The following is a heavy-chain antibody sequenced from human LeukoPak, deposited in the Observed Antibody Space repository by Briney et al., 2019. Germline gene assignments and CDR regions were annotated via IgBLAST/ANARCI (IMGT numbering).Heavy chain of an antibody. Sequence: ASVKVSCKASGYTFTSYDINWVRQATGQGLEWMGWMNPNSGNTGYAQKFQGRVTMTRNTSISTAYMELSSLRSEDTAVYYSARGGRFTMVRGVIISPDYYGMDVWGQGTTVTVSS. CDR2: MNPNSGNT. CDR3: ARGGRFTMVRGVIISPDYYGMDV. J-gene: IGHJ6*02. D-gene: IGHD3-10*01. CDR1: GYTFTSYD. V-gene: IGHV1-8*01.